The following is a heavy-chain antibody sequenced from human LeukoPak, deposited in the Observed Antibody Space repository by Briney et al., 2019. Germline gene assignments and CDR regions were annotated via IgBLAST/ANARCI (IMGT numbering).Heavy chain of an antibody. V-gene: IGHV3-23*01. D-gene: IGHD2-21*01. J-gene: IGHJ5*02. Sequence: GGSLRLSCAASEFSVGSNYMTWVRQAPGKGLEWVSAISGSGGSTYYADSVKGRFTISRDNSKNTLYLQMNSLRAEDTAVYYCARVLPSPGVGVNWFDPWGQGNRVAVSS. CDR1: EFSVGSNY. CDR3: ARVLPSPGVGVNWFDP. CDR2: ISGSGGST.